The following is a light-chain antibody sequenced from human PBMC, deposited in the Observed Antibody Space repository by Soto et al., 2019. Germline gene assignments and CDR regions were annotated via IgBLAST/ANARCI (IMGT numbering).Light chain of an antibody. Sequence: QSALTQPASVSGSDGQSSTISFTGTSGDVGDYNSVSWYQQRPGKAPKLMIYEVSSRPSGVSNRFSGSKSGTTASLTISGLQGDDEGDYYCSSYTTSGTQGVFGTGTKVTVL. CDR1: SGDVGDYNS. V-gene: IGLV2-14*01. CDR3: SSYTTSGTQGV. J-gene: IGLJ1*01. CDR2: EVS.